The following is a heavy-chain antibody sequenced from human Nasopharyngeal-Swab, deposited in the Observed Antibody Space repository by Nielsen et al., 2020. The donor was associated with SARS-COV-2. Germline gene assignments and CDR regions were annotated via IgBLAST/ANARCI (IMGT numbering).Heavy chain of an antibody. J-gene: IGHJ6*02. CDR3: ARGGYYCSSTSCYYYSGYYYGMDV. D-gene: IGHD2-2*01. CDR1: GGSFSGYY. V-gene: IGHV4-34*01. CDR2: INHSGST. Sequence: SETLSLTCAVYGGSFSGYYWSWIRQPPGKGLDWIGEINHSGSTKYNPSLKSRANISVDTSKNQFSLKVSSVTAADTAVYYCARGGYYCSSTSCYYYSGYYYGMDVWGQGTTVTVSS.